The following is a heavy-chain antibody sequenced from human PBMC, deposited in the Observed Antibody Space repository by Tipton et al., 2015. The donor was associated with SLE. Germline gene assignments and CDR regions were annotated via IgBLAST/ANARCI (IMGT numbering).Heavy chain of an antibody. D-gene: IGHD2-15*01. J-gene: IGHJ3*02. CDR3: ARELYCSGGSCYTDAFDI. CDR1: GGSISSYY. CDR2: IYYSGST. Sequence: TLSLTCTVSGGSISSYYWSWIRQPPGKGLEWIGYIYYSGSTNYNPSLKSRVTISVDTSKNQFSLKLSSVTAADTAVYYCARELYCSGGSCYTDAFDIWGQGTMVTVSS. V-gene: IGHV4-59*01.